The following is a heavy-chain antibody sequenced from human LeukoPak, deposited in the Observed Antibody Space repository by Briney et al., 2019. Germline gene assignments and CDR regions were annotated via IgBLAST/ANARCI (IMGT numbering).Heavy chain of an antibody. CDR2: ISWNSGSI. D-gene: IGHD6-19*01. Sequence: GRSLRLSCAASGFTFDDYAMHWVRQAPGKGLEWVSRISWNSGSIGYADSVKGRFTISRDNAKNSLYLQMNSLRAEDTALYYCAKDRYSSGWYGWFDPWGQGTLVTVSS. CDR1: GFTFDDYA. CDR3: AKDRYSSGWYGWFDP. V-gene: IGHV3-9*01. J-gene: IGHJ5*02.